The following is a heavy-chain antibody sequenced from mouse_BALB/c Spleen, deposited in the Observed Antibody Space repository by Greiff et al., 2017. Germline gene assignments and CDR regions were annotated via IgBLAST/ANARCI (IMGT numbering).Heavy chain of an antibody. CDR2: ISSGGST. CDR1: GFTFSSYA. J-gene: IGHJ4*01. Sequence: EVMLVESGGGLVKPGGSLKLSCAASGFTFSSYAMSWVRQTPEKRLEWVASISSGGSTYYPDSVKGRFTISRDNARNILYLQMSSLRSEDTAMYYCARGQDRGNYYYYAMDYWGQGTSVTVSS. V-gene: IGHV5-6-5*01. CDR3: ARGQDRGNYYYYAMDY. D-gene: IGHD2-1*01.